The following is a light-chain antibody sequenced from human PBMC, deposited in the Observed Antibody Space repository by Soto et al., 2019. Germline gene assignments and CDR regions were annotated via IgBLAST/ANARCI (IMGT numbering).Light chain of an antibody. CDR1: SRDVGGYKY. Sequence: QSALTQSRSVSGSPGQSVTISCTGTSRDVGGYKYVSWYQQYPGKVPKFMIYDVSKRPSGVPDRFSGSKSGNTASLTISWLQTEDEADYYCCSYGGGYPFVFGGGTKLTVL. CDR2: DVS. V-gene: IGLV2-11*01. J-gene: IGLJ2*01. CDR3: CSYGGGYPFV.